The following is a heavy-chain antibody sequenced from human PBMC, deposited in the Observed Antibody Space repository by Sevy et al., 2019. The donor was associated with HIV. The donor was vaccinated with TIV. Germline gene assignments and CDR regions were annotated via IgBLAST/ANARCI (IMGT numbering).Heavy chain of an antibody. V-gene: IGHV3-23*01. Sequence: GGSLRLSCAASGFTFISYAMSWVRQAPGKGLEWVSSISPSGGSTYYADSVKGRFSIPRDNSKNTVDLQMNSLRAEDTAVYYCAKEAARGYVWGQGTTVTVSS. J-gene: IGHJ6*02. D-gene: IGHD6-25*01. CDR2: ISPSGGST. CDR1: GFTFISYA. CDR3: AKEAARGYV.